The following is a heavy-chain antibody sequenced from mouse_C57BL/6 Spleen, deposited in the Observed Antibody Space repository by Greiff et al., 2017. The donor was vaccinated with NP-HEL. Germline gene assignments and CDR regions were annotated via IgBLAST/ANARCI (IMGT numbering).Heavy chain of an antibody. D-gene: IGHD2-5*01. Sequence: QVQLKQPGAELVRPGSSVKLSCKASGYTFTSYWMHWVKQRPIQGLEWIGNIDPSDSETHYNQKFKDKATLTVDKSSSTAYMQLSSLTSEDSAVYYCARSYSNYYAMDDWGQGTSVTVSS. CDR2: IDPSDSET. V-gene: IGHV1-52*01. CDR1: GYTFTSYW. CDR3: ARSYSNYYAMDD. J-gene: IGHJ4*01.